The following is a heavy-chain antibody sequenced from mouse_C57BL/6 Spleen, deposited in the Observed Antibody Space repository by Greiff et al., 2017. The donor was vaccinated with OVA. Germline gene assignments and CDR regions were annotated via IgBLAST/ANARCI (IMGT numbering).Heavy chain of an antibody. D-gene: IGHD2-5*01. CDR3: TRGDYSNYDYAMDY. J-gene: IGHJ4*01. CDR1: GYTFTSYW. V-gene: IGHV1-64*01. CDR2: IHPNSGST. Sequence: QVQLQQPGAELVKPGASVKLSCKASGYTFTSYWMHWVKQRPVQGLEWIGMIHPNSGSTNYNEKFKGKATLTVVTSASTAYMELSSLTSEDSAVYYCTRGDYSNYDYAMDYWGQGTSVTVSS.